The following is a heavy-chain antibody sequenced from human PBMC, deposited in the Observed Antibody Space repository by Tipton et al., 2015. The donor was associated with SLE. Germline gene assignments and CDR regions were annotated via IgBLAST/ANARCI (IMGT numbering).Heavy chain of an antibody. CDR3: ARLTERATVFVY. CDR1: GFSFSTYW. CDR2: IKQGASEK. D-gene: IGHD3-10*02. V-gene: IGHV3-7*01. Sequence: SLRLSCAASGFSFSTYWMSWVRQAPGKGLEWVANIKQGASEKYYVDSVKGRFTISRDNGKNSLYLQMSSLRAEDTAVYYCARLTERATVFVYWGQGILVTVSS. J-gene: IGHJ1*01.